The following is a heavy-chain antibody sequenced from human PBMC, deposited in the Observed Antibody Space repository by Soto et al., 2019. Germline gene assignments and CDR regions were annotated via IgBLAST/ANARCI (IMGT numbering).Heavy chain of an antibody. Sequence: EVHLVESGGGLVQPGGSLSLSCAASGFTFSSYWMTWVRQAPGKGLEWVANTKPDGSEKNYVGSVKGRFTISRDYAKNSLFLQMDSLRAEDTAVYYCSRVAYVDESFDYWGQGTLVTVSS. D-gene: IGHD2-21*01. CDR1: GFTFSSYW. J-gene: IGHJ4*02. V-gene: IGHV3-7*01. CDR2: TKPDGSEK. CDR3: SRVAYVDESFDY.